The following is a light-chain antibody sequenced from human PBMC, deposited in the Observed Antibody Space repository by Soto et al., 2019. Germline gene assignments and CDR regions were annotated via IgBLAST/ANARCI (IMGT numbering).Light chain of an antibody. J-gene: IGKJ4*01. CDR3: QQYDTSPLT. CDR2: GAS. CDR1: QSISSNY. Sequence: EIVFTQSPGTLSFSPGERATLSCRASQSISSNYLAWYQQKPGQAPRLLIYGASSRATGIPDRFSGSGSGTDFTLTINRLEPEDFAVYYCQQYDTSPLTFGGGTKVDIK. V-gene: IGKV3-20*01.